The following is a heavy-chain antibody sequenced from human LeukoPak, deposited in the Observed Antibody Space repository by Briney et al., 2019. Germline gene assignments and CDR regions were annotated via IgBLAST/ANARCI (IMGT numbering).Heavy chain of an antibody. CDR2: IYNSAST. V-gene: IGHV4-39*01. CDR3: ARRSRRDQLWHGMDV. CDR1: GGSLSSSIYY. Sequence: SETLSLTCTVSGGSLSSSIYYCGWVRQPPGKGLEWIGSIYNSASTYYNPSLKSRVTISVDTSKNRFSLKLSSVTAADTAVYYCARRSRRDQLWHGMDVWGQGTTVTVSS. J-gene: IGHJ6*02. D-gene: IGHD5-18*01.